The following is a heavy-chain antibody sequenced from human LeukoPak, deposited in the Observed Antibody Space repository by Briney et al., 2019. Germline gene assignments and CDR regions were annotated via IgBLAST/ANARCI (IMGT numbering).Heavy chain of an antibody. D-gene: IGHD6-19*01. Sequence: GGSPRLSCAASGFTVSTKYMSWVRQAPGKGLEWVSVIYSGGSTYYADSVKGRFSISRDNSKNTLYLQMNSLRVEDTAVYYCARPKQWLGTFDIWGQGTMVTISS. J-gene: IGHJ3*02. CDR1: GFTVSTKY. CDR3: ARPKQWLGTFDI. CDR2: IYSGGST. V-gene: IGHV3-66*04.